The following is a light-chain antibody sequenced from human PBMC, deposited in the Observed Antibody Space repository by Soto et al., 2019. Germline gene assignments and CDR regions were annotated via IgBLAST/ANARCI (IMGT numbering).Light chain of an antibody. Sequence: DLQMTQSPSSLSASVGDRVTITCRASQNINNYLNWYQQRPGKAPKLLIYAASNLQSGVPSRFSDSGSGAYFTLTVSSLQPEDFATYFCQQSYNPPWTFGQGTKVEV. V-gene: IGKV1-39*01. CDR1: QNINNY. J-gene: IGKJ1*01. CDR2: AAS. CDR3: QQSYNPPWT.